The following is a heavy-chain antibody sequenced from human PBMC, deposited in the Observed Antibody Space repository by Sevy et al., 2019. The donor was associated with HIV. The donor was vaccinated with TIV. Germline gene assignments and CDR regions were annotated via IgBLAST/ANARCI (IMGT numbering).Heavy chain of an antibody. CDR1: GFTFSTYA. CDR3: AKGDRTFYGMDV. J-gene: IGHJ6*02. Sequence: EGSLRLSCAASGFTFSTYAMIWVRQAPGKGLEWVSAISGSGGSTYYADSVKGRFTISRDKSKNTVYLQMNSLRAEDTAVYYCAKGDRTFYGMDVWGQGTTVTVSS. D-gene: IGHD2-15*01. CDR2: ISGSGGST. V-gene: IGHV3-23*01.